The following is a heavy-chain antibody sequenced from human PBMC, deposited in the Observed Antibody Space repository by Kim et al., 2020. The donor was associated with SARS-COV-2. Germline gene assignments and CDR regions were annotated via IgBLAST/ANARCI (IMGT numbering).Heavy chain of an antibody. CDR1: GGSISSDDYY. D-gene: IGHD5-12*01. V-gene: IGHV4-30-4*01. Sequence: SETLSLTCTVSGGSISSDDYYWSWIRQPPGKGLQWIGYIYYTGSTYYDPSLKSRVTMSVDTSKNQFSLKLSSVTAADTAVYYCARVWIVATPYDYGMDVWGQGTTVTVSS. CDR2: IYYTGST. J-gene: IGHJ6*02. CDR3: ARVWIVATPYDYGMDV.